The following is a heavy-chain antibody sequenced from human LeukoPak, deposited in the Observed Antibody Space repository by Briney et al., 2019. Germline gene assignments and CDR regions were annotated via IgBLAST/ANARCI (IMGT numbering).Heavy chain of an antibody. V-gene: IGHV4-4*07. D-gene: IGHD6-13*01. CDR3: AREGHIAAAGTFDY. J-gene: IGHJ4*02. Sequence: PSETLSLTCTVSGVSISSYHWSWIRQPAGKGLEWIGRIYTSGSSNYNPSRKSRVTMSVDTSKNQFSLKLSSVTAADTAVYYCAREGHIAAAGTFDYWGQGTLVTVSS. CDR1: GVSISSYH. CDR2: IYTSGSS.